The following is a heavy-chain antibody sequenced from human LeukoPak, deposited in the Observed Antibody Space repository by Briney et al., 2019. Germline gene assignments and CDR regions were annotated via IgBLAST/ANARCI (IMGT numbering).Heavy chain of an antibody. V-gene: IGHV4-28*03. J-gene: IGHJ4*02. Sequence: SDTLSLTCAVSGYSISSSNWWGWIRQPPGKGLEWIGYIYYSGSTYYNPSLKSRVTMSVDTSKNQFSLKLSSVTAVDTAVYYCARVSRGHYYDSSGYYYDYWGQGTLVTVSS. CDR3: ARVSRGHYYDSSGYYYDY. D-gene: IGHD3-22*01. CDR1: GYSISSSNW. CDR2: IYYSGST.